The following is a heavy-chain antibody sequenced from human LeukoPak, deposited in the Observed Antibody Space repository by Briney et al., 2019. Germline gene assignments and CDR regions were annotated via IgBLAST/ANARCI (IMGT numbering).Heavy chain of an antibody. CDR1: GFTFSSYG. J-gene: IGHJ4*02. CDR2: IRYDGSNK. Sequence: GGSLRLSCAASGFTFSSYGMHWVRQAPGKGLEWVAFIRYDGSNKYYADSVKGRFTISRDNSKNTLYLQMNSLRAEDTAVYYCAKFLYGDNLEPDFDYWGQGTLVTVSS. V-gene: IGHV3-30*02. D-gene: IGHD4-17*01. CDR3: AKFLYGDNLEPDFDY.